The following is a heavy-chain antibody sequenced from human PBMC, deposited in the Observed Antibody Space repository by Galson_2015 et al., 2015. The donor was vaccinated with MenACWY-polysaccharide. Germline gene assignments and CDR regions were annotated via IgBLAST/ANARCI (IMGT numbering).Heavy chain of an antibody. D-gene: IGHD2-2*01. J-gene: IGHJ6*02. CDR1: EFTFSSYA. CDR3: ARDYCGRTTCSGMDV. Sequence: SLRLSCAASEFTFSSYAMHWVRQAPGKGLEWVAVISYDGTNNYFADSVKGRFTISRDNSKNTLYLEMNSLRNEDTAVYYCARDYCGRTTCSGMDVWGQGTTVTVSS. CDR2: ISYDGTNN. V-gene: IGHV3-30-3*01.